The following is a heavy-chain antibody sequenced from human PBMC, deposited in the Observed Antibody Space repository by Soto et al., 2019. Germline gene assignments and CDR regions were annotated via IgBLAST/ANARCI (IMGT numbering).Heavy chain of an antibody. CDR2: INHSGST. D-gene: IGHD3-22*01. CDR1: YGSFSGYY. CDR3: ARDYFDSSDYTTNWFDT. J-gene: IGHJ5*02. Sequence: SETLSLTCPFYYGSFSGYYLGLIMQPPIKGLEWIGEINHSGSTNYNPSLKSRVTIFVDTSKNQFSLKLTSVTAADTALYYCARDYFDSSDYTTNWFDTWGQGTLVTVSS. V-gene: IGHV4-34*01.